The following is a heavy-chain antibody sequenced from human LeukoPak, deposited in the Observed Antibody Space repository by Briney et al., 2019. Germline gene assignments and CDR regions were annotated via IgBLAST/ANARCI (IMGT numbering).Heavy chain of an antibody. CDR2: ISGSGGNT. D-gene: IGHD1-14*01. Sequence: PGGSLRLSCAASGFTFSNSAMNWVRQAPGKGLEWVSAISGSGGNTYYPNSVKGRFTISRDNSRNTLYLQMNSLRAEDTALYYCATHVATTLWAFDYWGQGTLVTVSS. V-gene: IGHV3-23*01. CDR1: GFTFSNSA. J-gene: IGHJ4*02. CDR3: ATHVATTLWAFDY.